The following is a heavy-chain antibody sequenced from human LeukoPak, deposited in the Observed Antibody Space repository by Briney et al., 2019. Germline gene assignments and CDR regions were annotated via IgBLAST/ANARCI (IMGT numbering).Heavy chain of an antibody. J-gene: IGHJ6*02. CDR1: GFALSSHW. Sequence: GGSLRLSCAASGFALSSHWMTWVRQVPGRGPEWVANVNRDGSETYYLDSVKGRFTISKDNAKNSLYLQMNSLRAEDTALYHCAGNNGMDVWGQGTTVIVSS. CDR2: VNRDGSET. CDR3: AGNNGMDV. V-gene: IGHV3-7*03.